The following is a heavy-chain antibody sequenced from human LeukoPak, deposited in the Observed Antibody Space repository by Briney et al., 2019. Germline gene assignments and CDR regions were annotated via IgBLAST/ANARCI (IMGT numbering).Heavy chain of an antibody. V-gene: IGHV3-9*01. CDR1: GFTFDDYA. J-gene: IGHJ4*02. CDR3: AKDRLTHGGNSYIDY. CDR2: ISWNSGSI. D-gene: IGHD4-23*01. Sequence: GGSLRLSCAASGFTFDDYAMHWVRQAPGKGLEWVSGISWNSGSIGYADSVKGRFTTSRDNAKNSLYLQMNSLRAEDTALYYCAKDRLTHGGNSYIDYWGQGTLVTVSS.